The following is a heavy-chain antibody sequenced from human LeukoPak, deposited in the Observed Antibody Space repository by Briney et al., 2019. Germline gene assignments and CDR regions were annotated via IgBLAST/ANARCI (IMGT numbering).Heavy chain of an antibody. CDR3: ARLDFWSGYPYYYGVDV. J-gene: IGHJ6*02. CDR1: GGSISSYY. D-gene: IGHD3-3*01. Sequence: SETLSLTCTVSGGSISSYYWSWIRQPPGKGLEWTGYIYYSGDTNYNPSLKSRVTISVDTSKNQFSLKLTSVTAADTAVYFCARLDFWSGYPYYYGVDVWGQGTTVTVSS. V-gene: IGHV4-59*08. CDR2: IYYSGDT.